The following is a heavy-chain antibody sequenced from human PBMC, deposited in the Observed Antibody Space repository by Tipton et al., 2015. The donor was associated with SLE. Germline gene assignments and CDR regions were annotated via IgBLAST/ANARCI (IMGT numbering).Heavy chain of an antibody. D-gene: IGHD3-22*01. CDR2: ISYDGSNK. J-gene: IGHJ6*02. Sequence: SLRLSCGASGFSFSSSGMTWVRQAPGKGLEWVAVISYDGSNKYYADSVKGRFTISRDNSKNTLYLQMNSLRAEDTAVYYCSMWLLPFYGMDVWGQGTTVTVSS. CDR1: GFSFSSSG. CDR3: SMWLLPFYGMDV. V-gene: IGHV3-30*03.